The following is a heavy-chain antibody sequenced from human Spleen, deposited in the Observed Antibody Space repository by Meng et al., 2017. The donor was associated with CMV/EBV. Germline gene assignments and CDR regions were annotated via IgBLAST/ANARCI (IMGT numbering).Heavy chain of an antibody. CDR3: GRDPDYDNSGYVGF. Sequence: QQDVQEWGPGLVKPSDTLPLTCSVSGGSISSTSYYWGWIRQPPGKGLEWIGSIYFRGSTYYNPSLKSRVTISEDLSKNQLSLKLTSVTAADTAVYYCGRDPDYDNSGYVGFWGQGTLVTVSS. CDR1: GGSISSTSYY. D-gene: IGHD3-22*01. CDR2: IYFRGST. V-gene: IGHV4-39*07. J-gene: IGHJ4*02.